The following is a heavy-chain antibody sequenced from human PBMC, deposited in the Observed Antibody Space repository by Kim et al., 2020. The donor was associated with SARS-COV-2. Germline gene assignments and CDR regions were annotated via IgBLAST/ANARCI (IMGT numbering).Heavy chain of an antibody. CDR1: GFTFSSYS. Sequence: GGSLRLSCAASGFTFSSYSMNWVRQAPGKGLEWVSSISSSSSYIYYADSVKGRFTISRDNAKNSLYLQMNSLRAEDTAVYYCARDQGVGYCSSTSCYIPRGDAFDIWGQGTMVTVSS. CDR2: ISSSSSYI. CDR3: ARDQGVGYCSSTSCYIPRGDAFDI. D-gene: IGHD2-2*02. V-gene: IGHV3-21*01. J-gene: IGHJ3*02.